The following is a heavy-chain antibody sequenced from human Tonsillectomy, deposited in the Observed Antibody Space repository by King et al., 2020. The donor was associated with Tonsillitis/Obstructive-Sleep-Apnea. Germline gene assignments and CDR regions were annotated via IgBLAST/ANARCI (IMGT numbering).Heavy chain of an antibody. V-gene: IGHV4-39*01. J-gene: IGHJ4*02. Sequence: QLQESGPGLVKPSETLSLTCTVSGGSISSSSYYWGWIRQPPGKGLEWIGSIYYSGSTYYNLSLKSRVTISVDTSKNQFSLKLSSVTAADTAVYYCARRKSTIFGVVAAVDYWDQGTLVTVSS. CDR3: ARRKSTIFGVVAAVDY. CDR2: IYYSGST. D-gene: IGHD3-3*01. CDR1: GGSISSSSYY.